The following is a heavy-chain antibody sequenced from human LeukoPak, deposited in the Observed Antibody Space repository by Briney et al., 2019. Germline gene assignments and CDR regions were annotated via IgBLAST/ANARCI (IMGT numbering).Heavy chain of an antibody. Sequence: GGSLRLSCAASGFTLSSYWMHWVRQAPGKGLVWVSRINSDGSSTSYADSVKGRFTISRDNAKNTLYLQMNSLRAEDTAVYYCARGLGYCSGGSCYWSVLDYWGQGTLVTVSS. CDR3: ARGLGYCSGGSCYWSVLDY. V-gene: IGHV3-74*01. J-gene: IGHJ4*02. D-gene: IGHD2-15*01. CDR2: INSDGSST. CDR1: GFTLSSYW.